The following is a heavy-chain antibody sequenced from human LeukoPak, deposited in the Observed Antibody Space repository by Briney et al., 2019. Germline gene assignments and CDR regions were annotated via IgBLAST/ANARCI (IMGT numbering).Heavy chain of an antibody. CDR3: ARDESTSILWW. CDR2: ISAYNGNT. CDR1: GYTFTSYG. D-gene: IGHD2-21*01. Sequence: ASVKVSCKASGYTFTSYGISWVRQAPGQGLEWMGWISAYNGNTNYAQKLQGRVTMTTDTSTSTVYMELSSLRSEDTAVYYCARDESTSILWWWGQGTLVTVSS. V-gene: IGHV1-18*01. J-gene: IGHJ1*01.